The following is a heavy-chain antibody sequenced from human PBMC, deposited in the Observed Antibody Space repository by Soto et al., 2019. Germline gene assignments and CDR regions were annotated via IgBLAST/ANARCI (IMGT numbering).Heavy chain of an antibody. CDR2: IYYSGST. V-gene: IGHV4-30-4*01. J-gene: IGHJ4*02. CDR1: GGSISSGDYY. D-gene: IGHD3-22*01. CDR3: AREPRGRGGYYYPYFDY. Sequence: PSKTLPLTCTVSGGSISSGDYYWSWIRQPPGKGLEWIGYIYYSGSTYYNPSLKSRVTISVDTSKNQFSLKLSSVTAADTAVYYCAREPRGRGGYYYPYFDYWGQGTLVTVSS.